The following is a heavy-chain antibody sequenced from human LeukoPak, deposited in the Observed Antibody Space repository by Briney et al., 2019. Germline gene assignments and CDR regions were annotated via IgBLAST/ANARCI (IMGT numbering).Heavy chain of an antibody. Sequence: GASVKVSCKASGYTFTGYYMHWVRQAPGQGLEWMGWINPNSGGTSYAQKFQGRVTMTRDTSISTAYMELSRLRSDDTAVYYCARAERGAICSSTSCYTRDLSKFDYFDYWGQGTLVTVSS. CDR3: ARAERGAICSSTSCYTRDLSKFDYFDY. J-gene: IGHJ4*02. D-gene: IGHD2-2*02. CDR1: GYTFTGYY. V-gene: IGHV1-2*02. CDR2: INPNSGGT.